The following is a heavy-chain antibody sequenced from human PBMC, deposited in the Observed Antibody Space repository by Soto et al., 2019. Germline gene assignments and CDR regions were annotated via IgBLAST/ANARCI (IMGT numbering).Heavy chain of an antibody. CDR2: VYTSAEGGAT. J-gene: IGHJ6*02. CDR3: TTGSVEGL. Sequence: EVQLVDSGGGLVKPGGSLRLSCAASGFSVTNSWMNWVRQAPGKGLEWVGRVYTSAEGGATNYAAPVKGRFTISRDDSKNTVSLQTSSLMTEDTAVYYCTTGSVEGLWGQGTTVTVSS. V-gene: IGHV3-15*07. CDR1: GFSVTNSW. D-gene: IGHD2-15*01.